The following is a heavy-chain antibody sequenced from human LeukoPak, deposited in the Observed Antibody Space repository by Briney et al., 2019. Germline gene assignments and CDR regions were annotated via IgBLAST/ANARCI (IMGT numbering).Heavy chain of an antibody. Sequence: ASVKVSCKASGGTFSSYAISWVRQAPGQGLEWMGGIIPIFGTANYAQKFQGRVTITADESTSTAYMELSSLRSEDTAVYYCAKGSGYGSGWYYFDYWGRGTLVTVSS. CDR3: AKGSGYGSGWYYFDY. V-gene: IGHV1-69*13. CDR2: IIPIFGTA. J-gene: IGHJ4*02. CDR1: GGTFSSYA. D-gene: IGHD6-19*01.